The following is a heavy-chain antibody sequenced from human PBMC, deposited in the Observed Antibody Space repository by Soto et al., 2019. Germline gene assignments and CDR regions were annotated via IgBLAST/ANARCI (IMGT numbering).Heavy chain of an antibody. Sequence: EVQLVESGGGLVKAGGSLRLLCTASGFTFRNYNMNWVRQAPGKGLGWVSSISTGGAYMFYADSVKGRFTISRDNAQNSLFLQIDSPRAEDTAVYYCARDIASPGGDYFDSWGQGTLVTVSS. J-gene: IGHJ4*02. CDR2: ISTGGAYM. CDR1: GFTFRNYN. CDR3: ARDIASPGGDYFDS. D-gene: IGHD2-21*01. V-gene: IGHV3-21*06.